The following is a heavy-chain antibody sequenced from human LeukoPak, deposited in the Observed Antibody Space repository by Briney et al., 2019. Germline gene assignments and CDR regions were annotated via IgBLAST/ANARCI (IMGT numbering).Heavy chain of an antibody. V-gene: IGHV4-39*01. CDR3: ARYCSGGSCYFENWFDP. CDR2: IYYSGST. CDR1: GGSISSSAYY. Sequence: SETLSLTCTVSGGSISSSAYYWGWIRQPPGMGLEWIGSIYYSGSTYYNPSLKSRVTISVDTSKNQFSLKLSSVTAADTAVYYCARYCSGGSCYFENWFDPWGQGTLVTVSS. D-gene: IGHD2-15*01. J-gene: IGHJ5*02.